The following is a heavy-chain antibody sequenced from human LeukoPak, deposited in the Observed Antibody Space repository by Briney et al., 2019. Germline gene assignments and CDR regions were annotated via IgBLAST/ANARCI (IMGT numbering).Heavy chain of an antibody. CDR3: ARGRWGPTGTTSPPYDY. CDR1: GGSISSYY. CDR2: IYYSGST. D-gene: IGHD1-1*01. Sequence: SETLSLTCTVSGGSISSYYWSWIRQPPGKGLEWIGYIYYSGSTNYNPSLKSRVTISVDTSKNQFSLKLSSVTAADTAVYYCARGRWGPTGTTSPPYDYWGQGTLVTVSS. V-gene: IGHV4-59*01. J-gene: IGHJ4*02.